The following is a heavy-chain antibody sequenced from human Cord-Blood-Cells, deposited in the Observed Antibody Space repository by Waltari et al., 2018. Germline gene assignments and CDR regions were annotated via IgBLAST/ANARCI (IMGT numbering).Heavy chain of an antibody. J-gene: IGHJ6*02. V-gene: IGHV4-34*01. D-gene: IGHD2-2*01. CDR2: INHSGST. Sequence: QVQLQQWGAGLLKPSETLSLTCAVYGGSFSGYYCSSIRQPPRHGLEWIGEINHSGSTNYNPSLKSRVTISVDTSKNQFSLKLSSVTAADTAVYYCARGTGYCSSTSCYYYYYGMDVWGQGTTVTVSS. CDR1: GGSFSGYY. CDR3: ARGTGYCSSTSCYYYYYGMDV.